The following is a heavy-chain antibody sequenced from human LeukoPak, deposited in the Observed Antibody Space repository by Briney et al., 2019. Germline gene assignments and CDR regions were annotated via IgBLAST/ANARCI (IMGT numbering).Heavy chain of an antibody. CDR1: GYPFIDSY. D-gene: IGHD3-10*01. J-gene: IGHJ3*02. CDR2: MNPNSGNT. Sequence: VASVKVSCKASGYPFIDSYMHWIQQATGQGLEWMGWMNPNSGNTGYAQKFQGRVTMTRNTSTSTAYMEVSSLRSEDTAVYYCARVNAYYFGSGISRAFHIWGQGTTVTVSS. V-gene: IGHV1-8*02. CDR3: ARVNAYYFGSGISRAFHI.